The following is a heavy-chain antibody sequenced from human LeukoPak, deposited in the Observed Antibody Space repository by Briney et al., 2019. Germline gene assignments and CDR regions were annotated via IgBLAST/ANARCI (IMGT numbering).Heavy chain of an antibody. CDR3: ARGRGGSGWFN. Sequence: GGSLRLSCAASGFTFSSYAMSWVRQAPGKGLEWVSAISGSGSTTYYADSVKGRFTISRDNAKNSLYLQMNSLRAEDTAVYYCARGRGGSGWFNWGQGTLVTVSS. D-gene: IGHD6-19*01. V-gene: IGHV3-23*01. CDR2: ISGSGSTT. CDR1: GFTFSSYA. J-gene: IGHJ4*02.